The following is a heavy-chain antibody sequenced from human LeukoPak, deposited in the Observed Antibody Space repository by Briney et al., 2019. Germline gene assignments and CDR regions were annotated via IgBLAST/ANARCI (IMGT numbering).Heavy chain of an antibody. Sequence: GRSLRLSCAVSGFTFSIYDMCWVRQPPGKGLEWVAAMSYNGTNSYYADSVKGRFTISRDTSKNTAYLQMTSMRAEDPAVYYCAKGGGDNYFGSWGQGTLVTVSS. CDR1: GFTFSIYD. D-gene: IGHD1-26*01. CDR3: AKGGGDNYFGS. CDR2: MSYNGTNS. V-gene: IGHV3-30*18. J-gene: IGHJ4*02.